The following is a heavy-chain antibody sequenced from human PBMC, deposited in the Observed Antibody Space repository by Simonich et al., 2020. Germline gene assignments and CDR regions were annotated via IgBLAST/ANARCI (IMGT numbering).Heavy chain of an antibody. CDR3: ARASRGTWWYYYFDY. D-gene: IGHD2-15*01. CDR1: GYTVTSYG. Sequence: QVQLVQSGAEVKKPGASVKVSCKASGYTVTSYGFSWVQQSPGQGLEGRGGNSAKNCNTNYAQKLQGRVNMTPNTSTSTAYMELRRLRSDDTAVYYCARASRGTWWYYYFDYWGQGTLVTVSS. V-gene: IGHV1-18*01. CDR2: NSAKNCNT. J-gene: IGHJ4*02.